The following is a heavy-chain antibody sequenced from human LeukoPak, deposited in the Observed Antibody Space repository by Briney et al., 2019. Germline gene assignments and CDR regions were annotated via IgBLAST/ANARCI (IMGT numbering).Heavy chain of an antibody. CDR3: AKAGMDSSGWARYYFDY. D-gene: IGHD3-22*01. J-gene: IGHJ4*02. CDR1: GFTVSSNY. Sequence: GGSLRLSCAASGFTVSSNYMSWVRQAPGKGLEWVSVIYSGGSTYYADSVKGRFTISRDNSKNTLYLQMNSLRAEDTAVYYCAKAGMDSSGWARYYFDYWGQGTLVTVSS. CDR2: IYSGGST. V-gene: IGHV3-53*01.